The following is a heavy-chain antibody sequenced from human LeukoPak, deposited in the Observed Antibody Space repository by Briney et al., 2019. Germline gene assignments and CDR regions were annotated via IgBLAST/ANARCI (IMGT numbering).Heavy chain of an antibody. D-gene: IGHD3-10*01. J-gene: IGHJ6*04. Sequence: SQTLSLTCAVSGGSISSGGYSWSWIRQPPGKGLEWIGYIYHSGSTYYNPSLESRVTISVDRSKNQFSLKLSSVTAADTAVYYCARDSGMVRGEAYYYYGMDVWGKGTTVTVSS. CDR2: IYHSGST. CDR1: GGSISSGGYS. V-gene: IGHV4-30-2*01. CDR3: ARDSGMVRGEAYYYYGMDV.